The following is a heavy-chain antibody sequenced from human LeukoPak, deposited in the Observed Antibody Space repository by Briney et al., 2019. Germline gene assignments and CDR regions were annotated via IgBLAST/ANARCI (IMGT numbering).Heavy chain of an antibody. Sequence: PSETLSLTCAVYGGSFSGYYWSWIRQPPGKGLEWIGEINHSGSTNYNPSLKSRVTISVDTSKNQFSLKLSSVTAAHTAVYYCARGRLPRFGWFDPWGQGTRVAVSS. V-gene: IGHV4-34*01. CDR2: INHSGST. CDR3: ARGRLPRFGWFDP. J-gene: IGHJ5*02. D-gene: IGHD3-16*01. CDR1: GGSFSGYY.